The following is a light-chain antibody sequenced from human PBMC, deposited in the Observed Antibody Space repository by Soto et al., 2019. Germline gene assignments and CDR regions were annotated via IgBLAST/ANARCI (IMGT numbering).Light chain of an antibody. V-gene: IGKV3-20*01. CDR3: QQYGRSPHMYT. CDR1: QSVSSSY. J-gene: IGKJ2*01. CDR2: GAS. Sequence: EIVLTQSPGTLSLSPGERATLSCRASQSVSSSYLAWYQQKPGQAPRLLIYGASGRATGIPDRFSGSGSGTDFTLTSSRLEAEEFAVYYCQQYGRSPHMYTFGQGTKLEIK.